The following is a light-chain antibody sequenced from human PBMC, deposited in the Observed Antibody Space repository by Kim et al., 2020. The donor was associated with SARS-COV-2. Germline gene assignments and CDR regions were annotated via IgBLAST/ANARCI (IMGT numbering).Light chain of an antibody. CDR3: QQYYSPPLT. CDR1: QSTLYNSNNKNY. J-gene: IGKJ4*01. V-gene: IGKV4-1*01. Sequence: APINCKSSQSTLYNSNNKNYLAWDQQKTGQPPKLLIYWASTRESGVPDRFSGSGSGTDFTLSIRNLQPEDVAVYYCQQYYSPPLTFGGGTKVDIK. CDR2: WAS.